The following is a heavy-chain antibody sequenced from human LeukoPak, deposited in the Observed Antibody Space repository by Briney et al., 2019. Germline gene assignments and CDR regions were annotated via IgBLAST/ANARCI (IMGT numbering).Heavy chain of an antibody. D-gene: IGHD2-2*01. CDR3: AKDDIVVVPAALGDAFDI. CDR2: ISGSGGST. Sequence: GGSLRLSCAASAFTFSSYAMSWVRQAPGKGLEWVSAISGSGGSTYYADSVKGRFTISRDNSKNTLYLQMNSLRAEDTAVYYCAKDDIVVVPAALGDAFDIWGQGTMVTVSS. V-gene: IGHV3-23*01. J-gene: IGHJ3*02. CDR1: AFTFSSYA.